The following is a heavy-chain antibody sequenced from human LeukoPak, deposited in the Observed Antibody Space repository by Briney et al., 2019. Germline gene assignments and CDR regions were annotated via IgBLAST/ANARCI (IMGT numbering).Heavy chain of an antibody. V-gene: IGHV4-31*03. D-gene: IGHD4-11*01. CDR1: GXSISSGGYY. CDR3: ARDYYSNRFDY. J-gene: IGHJ4*02. Sequence: SETLSLTCTVSGXSISSGGYYWSWIRQHPGKGLEWIGNIYYSGSTYYNPSLKSRVTISVDTSKKQFSLKLSSVTAADTAVYYCARDYYSNRFDYWGQGTLVTASS. CDR2: IYYSGST.